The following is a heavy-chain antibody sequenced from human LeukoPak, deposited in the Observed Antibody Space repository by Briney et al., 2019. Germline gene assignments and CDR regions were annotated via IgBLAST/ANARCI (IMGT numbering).Heavy chain of an antibody. CDR2: FYASGST. J-gene: IGHJ3*02. CDR1: GGSISSGGYF. V-gene: IGHV4-61*02. D-gene: IGHD2-2*01. CDR3: ALGNCPTTSCYPGVAFDI. Sequence: PSETLSLTCTVSGGSISSGGYFWSWIRQPAGKGLEWIGRFYASGSTNYTPSLQSRVTISVDTSKNQFSLKLTSVTAADTAVYYCALGNCPTTSCYPGVAFDIWGQGTMVTVSS.